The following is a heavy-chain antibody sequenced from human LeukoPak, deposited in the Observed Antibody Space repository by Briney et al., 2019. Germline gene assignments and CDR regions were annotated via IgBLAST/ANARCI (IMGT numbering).Heavy chain of an antibody. J-gene: IGHJ4*02. CDR3: AREIDRDGYNRFFDY. CDR2: TNAGNGNT. D-gene: IGHD5-24*01. Sequence: ASVKVSCKASGYTFSTYTMHWVRQAPGQRLEWMGWTNAGNGNTKYSQKFQGRVTITRDTSASTAYMDLSSLRSEDTAVYYCAREIDRDGYNRFFDYWGQGTLVTVSS. CDR1: GYTFSTYT. V-gene: IGHV1-3*01.